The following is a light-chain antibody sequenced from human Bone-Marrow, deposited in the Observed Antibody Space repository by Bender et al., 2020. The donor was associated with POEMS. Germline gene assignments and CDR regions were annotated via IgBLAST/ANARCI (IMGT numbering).Light chain of an antibody. CDR3: AVWDDSLNGWV. CDR1: SSNIGAHA. Sequence: QSALTQPASVSGSPGQSITISCAGGSSNIGAHAVNWYQHLPGTAPKLLIYSSHRRPSEVPDRFSGSRSGTSASLAISGLQSEDEADYYCAVWDDSLNGWVFGGGTRVTVL. CDR2: SSH. J-gene: IGLJ3*02. V-gene: IGLV1-44*01.